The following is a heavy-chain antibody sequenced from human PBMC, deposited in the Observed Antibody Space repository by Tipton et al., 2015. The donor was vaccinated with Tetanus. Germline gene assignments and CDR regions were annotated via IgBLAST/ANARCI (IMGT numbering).Heavy chain of an antibody. J-gene: IGHJ4*02. D-gene: IGHD6-13*01. CDR2: IWSDGNTK. CDR3: AKDGLPWGPIAGVRYFDS. Sequence: SLRLSCATSGFTFSNTGFFWVRQAPGKGLECVALIWSDGNTKYNVDSVKGRFTISRDNSNNILYLQMNSLRAEDTAIYYCAKDGLPWGPIAGVRYFDSWGQGTLVTVSS. V-gene: IGHV3-33*06. CDR1: GFTFSNTG.